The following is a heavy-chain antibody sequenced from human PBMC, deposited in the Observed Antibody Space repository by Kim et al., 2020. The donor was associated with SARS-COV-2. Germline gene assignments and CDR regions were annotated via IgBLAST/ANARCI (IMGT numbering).Heavy chain of an antibody. Sequence: ASGKVSCKASGYTFTNYAMIWMRQAPGQGLEWMGWIKTNTGNPTYAQGFTGRFVFSMDTSITTAYLQISNLKAEDTAVYYCATGGRAAGSVDYFDYWGQG. CDR2: IKTNTGNP. J-gene: IGHJ4*02. CDR1: GYTFTNYA. V-gene: IGHV7-4-1*02. CDR3: ATGGRAAGSVDYFDY. D-gene: IGHD6-13*01.